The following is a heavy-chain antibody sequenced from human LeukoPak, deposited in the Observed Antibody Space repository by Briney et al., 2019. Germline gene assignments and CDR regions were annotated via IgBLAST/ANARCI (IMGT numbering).Heavy chain of an antibody. J-gene: IGHJ4*02. CDR3: AREGDYGDYYHFDY. D-gene: IGHD4-17*01. Sequence: SQTLSLTCTVSGGSISSGDYYWSWIRQPPGKGLEWIGYIYYSGSTYYNPSLKSRVTISVDTSRNQFSLKLSSVTAADTAVYYCAREGDYGDYYHFDYWGQGTLVTVSS. CDR2: IYYSGST. V-gene: IGHV4-30-4*01. CDR1: GGSISSGDYY.